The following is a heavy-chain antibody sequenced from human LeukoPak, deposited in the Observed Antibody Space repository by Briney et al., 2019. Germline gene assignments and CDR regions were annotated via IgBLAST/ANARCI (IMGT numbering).Heavy chain of an antibody. D-gene: IGHD3-22*01. Sequence: GESLKISCKGSGYSFTSYWIGWVRQMPGKGLEWMGLIFPTDSDTRYSPSFQGLVTISVDKSISTAYLQWSSLKASDTAVYYCARPVNYYDTSGAFGYWGQGTLVTVFS. CDR2: IFPTDSDT. CDR1: GYSFTSYW. J-gene: IGHJ4*02. CDR3: ARPVNYYDTSGAFGY. V-gene: IGHV5-51*01.